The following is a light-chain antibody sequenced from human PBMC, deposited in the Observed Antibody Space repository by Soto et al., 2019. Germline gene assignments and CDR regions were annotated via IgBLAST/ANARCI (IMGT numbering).Light chain of an antibody. CDR2: GAS. J-gene: IGKJ5*01. CDR1: QSVSSN. V-gene: IGKV3-15*01. Sequence: EIVMTQSPATLSVSPGERATLSCRASQSVSSNLAWYQQKPGQAPRLLIYGASTRATGIPARFSGSGSGTGFPLTISSLQAEDFAVYYCQQYNNWAPITFGQGTRLEIK. CDR3: QQYNNWAPIT.